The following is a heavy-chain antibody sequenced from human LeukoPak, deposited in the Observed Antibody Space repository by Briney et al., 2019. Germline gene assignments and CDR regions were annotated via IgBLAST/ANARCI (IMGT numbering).Heavy chain of an antibody. CDR1: GYTFTSYG. V-gene: IGHV1-18*01. D-gene: IGHD2-15*01. Sequence: ASVKVSCKASGYTFTSYGISWVRQAPGQGLEWMGWISAYNGNTNYAQKLQGRVTMTTDTSTSTAYMELRSLRSDDTAVYYCARVRIGCSGGSCYTNNWFDPWGQGTLVTVSS. CDR2: ISAYNGNT. J-gene: IGHJ5*02. CDR3: ARVRIGCSGGSCYTNNWFDP.